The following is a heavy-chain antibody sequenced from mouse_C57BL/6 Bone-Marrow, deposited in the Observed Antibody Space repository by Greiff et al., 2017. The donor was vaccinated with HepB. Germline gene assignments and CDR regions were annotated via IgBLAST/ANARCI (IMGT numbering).Heavy chain of an antibody. CDR3: ARWGDGYFFDY. CDR1: GYAFSSSW. Sequence: VQLQESGPELVKPGGSEKITCKTSGYAFSSSWMKWVKQRPGKGLEWIGRIYPGDGDTNYNGKFKGKATLTADKSSSTAYMQLSSLTSEDSAVYFCARWGDGYFFDYWGQGTTLTVSS. J-gene: IGHJ2*01. D-gene: IGHD2-3*01. CDR2: IYPGDGDT. V-gene: IGHV1-82*01.